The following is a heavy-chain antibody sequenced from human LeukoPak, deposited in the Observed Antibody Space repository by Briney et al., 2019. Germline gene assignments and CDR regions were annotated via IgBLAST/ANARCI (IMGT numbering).Heavy chain of an antibody. V-gene: IGHV4-39*01. Sequence: SETLSLTCTVSGGSISTSNYHWGWIRRPPGKGLEWIGSIYYSGITYYNPSLKSRVTISVDTSKNQFSLRLSSVTAADTAVYYCARHDAYYDSSGHYYSGYAFDIWGPGTMVTVSS. CDR3: ARHDAYYDSSGHYYSGYAFDI. CDR1: GGSISTSNYH. CDR2: IYYSGIT. J-gene: IGHJ3*02. D-gene: IGHD3-22*01.